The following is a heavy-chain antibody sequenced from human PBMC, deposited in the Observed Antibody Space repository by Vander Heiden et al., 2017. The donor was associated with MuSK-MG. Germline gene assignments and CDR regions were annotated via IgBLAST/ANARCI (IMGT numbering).Heavy chain of an antibody. CDR2: INHSGST. V-gene: IGHV4-34*01. CDR3: ARGAADIVVVPAAHLIEFDY. J-gene: IGHJ4*02. D-gene: IGHD2-2*01. CDR1: GGSFSGYY. Sequence: QVQLQQWGAGLLKPSETLSLTCAVYGGSFSGYYWSWIRQPPGKGLEWIGEINHSGSTNYNPSLKSRVTISVDTSKNQFSLKLSSVTAADTAVYYCARGAADIVVVPAAHLIEFDYWGQGTLVTVSS.